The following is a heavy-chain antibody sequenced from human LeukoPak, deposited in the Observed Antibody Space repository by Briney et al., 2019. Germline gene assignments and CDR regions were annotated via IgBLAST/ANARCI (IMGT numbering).Heavy chain of an antibody. CDR1: GFTFINHA. CDR2: IGGSGGVT. V-gene: IGHV3-23*01. J-gene: IGHJ4*02. CDR3: ANDHNDFWIGYPPN. D-gene: IGHD3-3*01. Sequence: GGSLRLSCAASGFTFINHAMTWVRQAPGKGLEWVSAIGGSGGVTYYADSVRGRFTISRDNSKNTLYLQMNSLRADDTAVYYCANDHNDFWIGYPPNWGQGTLVTVSS.